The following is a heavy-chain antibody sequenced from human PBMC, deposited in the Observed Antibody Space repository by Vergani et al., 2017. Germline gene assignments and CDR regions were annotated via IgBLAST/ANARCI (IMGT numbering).Heavy chain of an antibody. D-gene: IGHD3-9*01. CDR1: GYTFSNYY. V-gene: IGHV1-46*03. CDR3: ARGDYGILTGYRY. Sequence: QVQVVQSGAEVKKSGASVKVSCKTSGYTFSNYYMHWVRQPPGQGLEWMGIINPSGGHTNYAQKFQGRVTMTMDTSTNTVYMELSSLKSEDTAIYYCARGDYGILTGYRYWGQGTMVTVSA. CDR2: INPSGGHT. J-gene: IGHJ4*02.